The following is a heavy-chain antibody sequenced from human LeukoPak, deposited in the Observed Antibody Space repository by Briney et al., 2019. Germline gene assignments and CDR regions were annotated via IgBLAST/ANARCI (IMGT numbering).Heavy chain of an antibody. CDR1: GFTFSSYG. V-gene: IGHV3-23*01. Sequence: GRSLRLSCAASGFTFSSYGMRWVRQAPGKGLEWVSSISDSGGSTYYADSVKGRFTISRDNSKNTLYLQMNSLGAEDTAVYYCVKGDFEVDYWGQGTLVTVSS. J-gene: IGHJ4*02. CDR2: ISDSGGST. D-gene: IGHD2/OR15-2a*01. CDR3: VKGDFEVDY.